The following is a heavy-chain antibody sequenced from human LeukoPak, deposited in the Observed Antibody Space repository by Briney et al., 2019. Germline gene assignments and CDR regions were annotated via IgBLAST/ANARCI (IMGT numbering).Heavy chain of an antibody. J-gene: IGHJ3*02. CDR2: IFSSGST. CDR3: ARRKVLPTAVDAFDI. D-gene: IGHD2-2*01. Sequence: SETLSLTCTVSGGSIINYYWSWVRQAAGKGLEWIGRIFSSGSTDYNPSLKSRVTMSVDTPKNQFSLKLTSMTAADTAVYYCARRKVLPTAVDAFDIWGQGTMVTVSS. CDR1: GGSIINYY. V-gene: IGHV4-4*07.